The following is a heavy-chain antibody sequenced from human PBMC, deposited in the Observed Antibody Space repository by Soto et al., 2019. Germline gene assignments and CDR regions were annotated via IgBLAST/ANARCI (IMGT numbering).Heavy chain of an antibody. J-gene: IGHJ5*02. D-gene: IGHD3-22*01. V-gene: IGHV5-51*01. CDR2: IFPSDSDT. CDR1: GYRFTSYW. CDR3: ARKDKSGYFNWFDP. Sequence: GESLKISCRTSGYRFTSYWIAWVRQMPGKGLEWMGIIFPSDSDTRYSPSFQGQVTISADRSTNTVFLQWASLKASDTAVYFCARKDKSGYFNWFDPWGQGTLVT.